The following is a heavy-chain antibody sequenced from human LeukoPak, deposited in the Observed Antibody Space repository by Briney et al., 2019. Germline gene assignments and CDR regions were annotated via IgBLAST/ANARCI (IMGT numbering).Heavy chain of an antibody. J-gene: IGHJ4*02. CDR2: INPNSGGT. CDR1: GYTFTGYY. D-gene: IGHD4-17*01. CDR3: ARGPRLRPTGFDY. V-gene: IGHV1-2*06. Sequence: TVNVSCKASGYTFTGYYMHWVRQAPGQGLEWMGRINPNSGGTNYAQRFQGRVTMTGDTSISIAYMGLSSLRSDDTAVYYCARGPRLRPTGFDYWGQGTLVTVSS.